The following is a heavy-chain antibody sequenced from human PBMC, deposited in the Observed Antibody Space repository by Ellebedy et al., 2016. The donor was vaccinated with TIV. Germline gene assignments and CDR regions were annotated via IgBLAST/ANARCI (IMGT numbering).Heavy chain of an antibody. J-gene: IGHJ3*02. CDR2: IIPIFGTA. D-gene: IGHD1-20*01. Sequence: AASVKVSCKASGGTFSSYAISWVRQAPGQGLEWMGGIIPIFGTANYAQKFQGRVTITADESTSTAYMELSSLRSEDTAVYYCALYNWNDRYAFDIWGQGTMVTVSS. CDR3: ALYNWNDRYAFDI. CDR1: GGTFSSYA. V-gene: IGHV1-69*13.